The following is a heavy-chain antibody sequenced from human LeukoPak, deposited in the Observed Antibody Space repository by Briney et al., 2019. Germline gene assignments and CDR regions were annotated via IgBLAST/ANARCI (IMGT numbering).Heavy chain of an antibody. CDR3: ARTAHENSGYQNWSDP. CDR2: ISANDGNA. D-gene: IGHD5-12*01. V-gene: IGHV1-18*04. J-gene: IGHJ5*02. Sequence: GASVTVSCNASGYTFSSYGISWVRQAPGQGLEWMGWISANDGNANYAHKVKGRVILTADTSTHTAYMEMRNLRSDDTAVYYCARTAHENSGYQNWSDPWGQGTLVTVSS. CDR1: GYTFSSYG.